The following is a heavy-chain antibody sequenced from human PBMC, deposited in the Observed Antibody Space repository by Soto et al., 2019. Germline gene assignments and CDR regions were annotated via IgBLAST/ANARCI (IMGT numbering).Heavy chain of an antibody. J-gene: IGHJ4*02. CDR3: ATNFSGSYDY. CDR2: ISTYNYNT. D-gene: IGHD1-26*01. CDR1: GYTFTNYD. Sequence: ASVKVSCKASGYTFTNYDISWVRQAPGQGLEWVGWISTYNYNTNYAQKLQGRVTLTTDTSTSTAYMELRSLRSDDTALYYCATNFSGSYDYWGQGTLVTVSS. V-gene: IGHV1-18*04.